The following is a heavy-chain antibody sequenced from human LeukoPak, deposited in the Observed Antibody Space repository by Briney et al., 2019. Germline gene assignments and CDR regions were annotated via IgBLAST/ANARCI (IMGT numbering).Heavy chain of an antibody. CDR3: AKGPHGVIAAAGTFDP. CDR1: GGSISTNDYY. J-gene: IGHJ5*02. CDR2: IYCSGTT. Sequence: SETLSLTCTVSGGSISTNDYYWARNPQPPGMGLVWVGSIYCSGTTYYNPSLRSRRTISVDTSKNQYSLKLNSVTAADASVYHCAKGPHGVIAAAGTFDPWGQGTLVTVSS. V-gene: IGHV4-39*01. D-gene: IGHD6-13*01.